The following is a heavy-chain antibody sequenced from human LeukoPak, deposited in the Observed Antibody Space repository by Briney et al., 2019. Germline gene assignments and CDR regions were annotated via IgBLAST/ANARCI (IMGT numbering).Heavy chain of an antibody. CDR1: GGSISSSSYY. CDR2: IYYSGST. V-gene: IGHV4-39*01. CDR3: ARLNDRDYYGSGSYYSDY. Sequence: PSETLSLTCTVSGGSISSSSYYWGWIRQPPGKGLEWIGSIYYSGSTYYNPSLKSRVTISVDTSKNQFSLKLSSVTAADTAVYYCARLNDRDYYGSGSYYSDYWGQGTLVTVSS. D-gene: IGHD3-10*01. J-gene: IGHJ4*02.